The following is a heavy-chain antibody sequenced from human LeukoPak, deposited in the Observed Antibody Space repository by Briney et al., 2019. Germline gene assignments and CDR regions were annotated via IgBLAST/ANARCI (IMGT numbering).Heavy chain of an antibody. D-gene: IGHD1-26*01. Sequence: SETLSLTCTVSGGSISSSSYYWGWIRQPPGKGLEWIGSIYYSGSTYYNPSLKSRVTISVDTSKNQFSLRLNSVTAADTAIYYCAKSGGYGLIDYWGQGTLVTVSS. V-gene: IGHV4-39*01. J-gene: IGHJ4*02. CDR1: GGSISSSSYY. CDR2: IYYSGST. CDR3: AKSGGYGLIDY.